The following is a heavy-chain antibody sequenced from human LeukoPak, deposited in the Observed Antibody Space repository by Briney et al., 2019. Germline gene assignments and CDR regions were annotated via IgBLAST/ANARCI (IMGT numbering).Heavy chain of an antibody. J-gene: IGHJ4*02. V-gene: IGHV3-64*01. D-gene: IGHD6-19*01. Sequence: GGSLRLSCAASGFTFSSYAMHWVRQAPGKGLEYVSAISSNGGSTYYANSVKGRFTISRDNSKNTLYLQMGSLRAEDMAVYYCARRIAVAGAFDYWGQGTLVTVSS. CDR2: ISSNGGST. CDR1: GFTFSSYA. CDR3: ARRIAVAGAFDY.